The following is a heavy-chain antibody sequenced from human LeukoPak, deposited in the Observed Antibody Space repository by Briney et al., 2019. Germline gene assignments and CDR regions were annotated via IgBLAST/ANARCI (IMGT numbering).Heavy chain of an antibody. V-gene: IGHV4-59*01. CDR2: IYYRGST. D-gene: IGHD3-22*01. CDR1: GGSISSDY. CDR3: ARLSGYSSGHYYSDY. Sequence: SGTLSLTCAVSGGSISSDYWSWIRQPPGKGLEWIGYIYYRGSTNYNPSLKSRVTISVDTSKNQFSLKLSSVTAADTAVYYCARLSGYSSGHYYSDYWGQGTLVTVSS. J-gene: IGHJ4*02.